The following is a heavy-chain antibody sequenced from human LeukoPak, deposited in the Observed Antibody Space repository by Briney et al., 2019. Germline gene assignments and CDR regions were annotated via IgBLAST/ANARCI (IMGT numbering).Heavy chain of an antibody. J-gene: IGHJ3*02. V-gene: IGHV3-73*01. CDR2: IRSKANSYAT. CDR3: TRLSDVVVTTGAFDI. Sequence: SGGSLRLSCAASGFTFSGSAMHWVRQASGKGLEWVGRIRSKANSYATAYAASVKGRFTISRDDSKNTAYLQMNSLKTEDTAVYYCTRLSDVVVTTGAFDIWGQGTMVTVSS. D-gene: IGHD2-21*02. CDR1: GFTFSGSA.